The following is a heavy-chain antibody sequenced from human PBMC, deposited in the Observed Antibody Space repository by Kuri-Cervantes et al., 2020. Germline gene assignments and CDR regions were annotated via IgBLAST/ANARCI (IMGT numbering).Heavy chain of an antibody. Sequence: ASVKVSCKASGYTFTSYDINWVRQATGQGLEWMGWMNPNSGNTGYAQKFQGRVTMTRNTSISTAYMELSSLRSEDTAAYYCAREGITMVRANWFDPWGQGTLVTVSS. CDR1: GYTFTSYD. D-gene: IGHD3-10*01. CDR2: MNPNSGNT. J-gene: IGHJ5*02. V-gene: IGHV1-8*01. CDR3: AREGITMVRANWFDP.